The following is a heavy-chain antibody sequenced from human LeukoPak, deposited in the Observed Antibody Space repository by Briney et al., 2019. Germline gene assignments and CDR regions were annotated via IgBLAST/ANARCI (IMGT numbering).Heavy chain of an antibody. CDR2: ISSSSSYI. J-gene: IGHJ4*02. Sequence: PGGSLRLSCVASGFTFSSYWMHWVRQAPEKGLEWVSSISSSSSYIYYADSVKGRFTISRDNAKNSLYLQMNSLRAEDTAVYYCARDPASEVEGYWGQGTLVTVSS. D-gene: IGHD2-15*01. CDR1: GFTFSSYW. CDR3: ARDPASEVEGY. V-gene: IGHV3-21*01.